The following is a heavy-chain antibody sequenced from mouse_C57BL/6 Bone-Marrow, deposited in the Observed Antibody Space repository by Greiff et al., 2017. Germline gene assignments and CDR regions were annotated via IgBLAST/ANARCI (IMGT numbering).Heavy chain of an antibody. CDR3: ARVAYGFYAMDY. J-gene: IGHJ4*01. D-gene: IGHD2-2*01. V-gene: IGHV5-4*01. CDR1: GFTFSSYA. Sequence: EVQGVESGGGLVKPGGSLKLSCAASGFTFSSYAMSWVRQTPEKRLEWVATISDGGSYTYYPDNVKGRFTISRDNAKNNLYLQMSHLTSEDTAMYYCARVAYGFYAMDYWGQGTSVTVSS. CDR2: ISDGGSYT.